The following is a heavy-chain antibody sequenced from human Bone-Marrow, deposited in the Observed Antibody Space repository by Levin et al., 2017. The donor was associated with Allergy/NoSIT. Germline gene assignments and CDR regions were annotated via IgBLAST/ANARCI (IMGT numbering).Heavy chain of an antibody. D-gene: IGHD2-2*01. CDR2: LSGNGDRA. CDR1: GITFNRYA. J-gene: IGHJ2*01. CDR3: AKGLSMRYFFDL. V-gene: IGHV3-23*01. Sequence: GESLKISCEASGITFNRYAMSWVRQAPGKGLEWVSTLSGNGDRAYYADSVKGRFTISKHDSKTTMQMDSLRAEDTAVYYCAKGLSMRYFFDLWGRGTLVAVSS.